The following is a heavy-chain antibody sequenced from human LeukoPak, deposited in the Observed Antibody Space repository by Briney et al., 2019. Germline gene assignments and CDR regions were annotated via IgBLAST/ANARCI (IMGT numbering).Heavy chain of an antibody. CDR1: GGSISSGGYY. D-gene: IGHD3-16*02. CDR2: IYYSGST. CDR3: ASRGLGELSSRDY. J-gene: IGHJ4*02. Sequence: SETLSLTCTVSGGSISSGGYYWSWIRQHPGKGLEGIGYIYYSGSTYYNPSLKSRVTISVDTSKNQFSLKLSSVTAADTAVYYCASRGLGELSSRDYWGQGTLVTVSS. V-gene: IGHV4-31*03.